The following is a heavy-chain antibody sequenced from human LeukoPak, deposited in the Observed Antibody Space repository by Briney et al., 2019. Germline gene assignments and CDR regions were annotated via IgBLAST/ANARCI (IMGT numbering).Heavy chain of an antibody. CDR3: ARDDAFDI. CDR2: INHSGST. Sequence: SETLSLTCAVYGGSFSGYYWSWIRQPPGKGLEWIGEINHSGSTNYNPSLKSRVTMSVDTSKNQFSLKLGSVTAADTAVYYCARDDAFDIWGQGTMVTVSS. V-gene: IGHV4-34*01. J-gene: IGHJ3*02. CDR1: GGSFSGYY.